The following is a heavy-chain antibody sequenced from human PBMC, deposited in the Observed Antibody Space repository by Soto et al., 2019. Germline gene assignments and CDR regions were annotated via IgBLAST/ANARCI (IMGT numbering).Heavy chain of an antibody. J-gene: IGHJ6*02. CDR2: IKRKIDGEKT. CDR1: GFSFSNAW. CDR3: TTGSVEGV. V-gene: IGHV3-15*07. Sequence: GGSLRLSCAASGFSFSNAWMNWVRQAPGKGLEWVGRIKRKIDGEKTDYAAPVKGRFTISRDDSKSTLSLQMNSLKADDTAVYYCTTGSVEGVWGQGTTVTVS.